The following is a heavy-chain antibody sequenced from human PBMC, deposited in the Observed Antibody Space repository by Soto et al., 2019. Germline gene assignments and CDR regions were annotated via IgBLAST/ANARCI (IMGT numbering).Heavy chain of an antibody. CDR3: EKGGRKWLVTSDFSY. J-gene: IGHJ4*02. CDR1: GFTFSDYA. D-gene: IGHD6-19*01. CDR2: VSHDGRNT. Sequence: VQLVESGGGVVQPGRSLRLSCAASGFTFSDYAMHWVRQAPGKGLEWVAVVSHDGRNTHYADSVKGRFTISRDSSKNTGSLEMTSLKAEDTAVYYYEKGGRKWLVTSDFSYWGQGALVTVSS. V-gene: IGHV3-30*18.